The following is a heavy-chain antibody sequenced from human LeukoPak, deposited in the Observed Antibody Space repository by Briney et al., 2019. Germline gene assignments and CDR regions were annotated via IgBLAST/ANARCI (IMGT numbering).Heavy chain of an antibody. CDR1: GGTFSSYA. Sequence: SVKVSCKASGGTFSSYAISWVRQAPGQGLEWMGRIIPIFGTANSAQKFQGRVTITTDESTSTAYMGLSSLRSEDTAVYYCATSPYITMIVVGPFDYWGQGTLVTVSS. CDR3: ATSPYITMIVVGPFDY. V-gene: IGHV1-69*05. CDR2: IIPIFGTA. J-gene: IGHJ4*02. D-gene: IGHD3-22*01.